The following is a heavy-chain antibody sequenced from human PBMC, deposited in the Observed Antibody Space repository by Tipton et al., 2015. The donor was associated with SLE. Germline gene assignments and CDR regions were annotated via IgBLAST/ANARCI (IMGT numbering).Heavy chain of an antibody. Sequence: GLVKPSETLSLSCDVSGFSISSGYYWGWIRQPPGKGLEWIGSIYQSEKNYYNPSLRSRMSMSIDTYKNQVFLRLNFGTAADTAVYYCARHDYDDNGYYMHYFDFWGQGTLVTVPS. D-gene: IGHD3-22*01. CDR2: IYQSEKN. CDR3: ARHDYDDNGYYMHYFDF. J-gene: IGHJ4*02. V-gene: IGHV4-38-2*01. CDR1: GFSISSGYY.